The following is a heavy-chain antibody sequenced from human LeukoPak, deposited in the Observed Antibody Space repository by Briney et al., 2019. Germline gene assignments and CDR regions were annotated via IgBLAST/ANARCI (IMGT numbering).Heavy chain of an antibody. CDR2: IIPIFGTA. CDR1: GGTFSNYA. Sequence: SVKVSCKASGGTFSNYAISWVRQAPGQGLEWMGGIIPIFGTANYAQKFQGRVTITTDESTSTAYMELSSLRSEDTAVYYCASPHRGYSYGYDSYYYYYYMDVWGKGTTVTVFS. V-gene: IGHV1-69*05. CDR3: ASPHRGYSYGYDSYYYYYYMDV. D-gene: IGHD5-18*01. J-gene: IGHJ6*03.